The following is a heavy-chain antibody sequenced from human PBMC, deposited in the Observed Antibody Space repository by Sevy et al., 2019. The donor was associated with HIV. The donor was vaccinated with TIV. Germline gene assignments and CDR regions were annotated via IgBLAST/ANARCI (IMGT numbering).Heavy chain of an antibody. CDR1: GFTFSSYA. CDR3: AKDWVSVPYGMDV. CDR2: ISGSGGST. V-gene: IGHV3-23*01. D-gene: IGHD6-13*01. Sequence: GESLKISCAASGFTFSSYAMSWVRQAPGKGLEWVSAISGSGGSTYYADSVKGRFTISRDNSKNTLYLQMNSLRAEDTAVYYCAKDWVSVPYGMDVWGQGTTVTVSS. J-gene: IGHJ6*02.